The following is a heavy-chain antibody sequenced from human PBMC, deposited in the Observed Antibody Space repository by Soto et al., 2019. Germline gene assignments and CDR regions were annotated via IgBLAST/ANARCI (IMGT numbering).Heavy chain of an antibody. Sequence: QVQVVQSGAEEKKPGASVKVSRKASGYTFINYAMYWVRQAPGQRLEWMGWINAGNGNTKYSQKFQGRVTITRDTSASTDYMELSSLRSEDTSVYYCARAVQLWGDVWGQGPTVTVS. V-gene: IGHV1-3*05. CDR1: GYTFINYA. J-gene: IGHJ6*02. CDR3: ARAVQLWGDV. CDR2: INAGNGNT. D-gene: IGHD5-18*01.